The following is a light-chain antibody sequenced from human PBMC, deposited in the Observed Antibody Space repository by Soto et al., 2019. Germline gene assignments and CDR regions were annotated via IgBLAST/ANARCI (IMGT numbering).Light chain of an antibody. Sequence: QSVLTQSSSASASLGSSVKLTCTLSSGHSSYIIAWHQQQPGKAPRYLMKLEGSGSYNKGSGVPDRFSGSSSGADRYLTISTLQFEDEADYYCETWDSNTAVFGGGTNLTVL. V-gene: IGLV4-60*02. J-gene: IGLJ2*01. CDR3: ETWDSNTAV. CDR2: LEGSGSY. CDR1: SGHSSYI.